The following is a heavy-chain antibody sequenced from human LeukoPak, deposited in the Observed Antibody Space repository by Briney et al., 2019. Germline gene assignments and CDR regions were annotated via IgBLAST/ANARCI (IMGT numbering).Heavy chain of an antibody. CDR1: GGSISSYY. CDR2: IYYSGST. V-gene: IGHV4-59*12. D-gene: IGHD1-26*01. J-gene: IGHJ4*02. CDR3: ARAAGRDTTSGLDFDY. Sequence: SETLSLTCTVSGGSISSYYWSWIRQPPGKGLEWIGYIYYSGSTNYNPSLKSRVTMSVDTSKNQFSLKLSSVTAADTAVYYCARAAGRDTTSGLDFDYWGQGILVTVSS.